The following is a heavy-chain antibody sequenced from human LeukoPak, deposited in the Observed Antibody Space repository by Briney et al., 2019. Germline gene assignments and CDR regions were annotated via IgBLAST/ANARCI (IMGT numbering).Heavy chain of an antibody. V-gene: IGHV1-2*02. CDR2: INPNSGGT. J-gene: IGHJ5*02. CDR3: ARGLGEVWFGELFAPVDP. Sequence: ASVKVSCMASGYTFTGYYMHWVRQAPGQGLEWMGWINPNSGGTNYAQKFQGRVTMTRDTSISTAYMELSRLRSDDTAVYYCARGLGEVWFGELFAPVDPWGQGTLVTVSS. D-gene: IGHD3-10*01. CDR1: GYTFTGYY.